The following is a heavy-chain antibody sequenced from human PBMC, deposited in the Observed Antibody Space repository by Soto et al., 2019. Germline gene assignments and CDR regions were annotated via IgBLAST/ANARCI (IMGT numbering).Heavy chain of an antibody. CDR1: GFTFSSYS. Sequence: GWSLRLSCAASGFTFSSYSMNWVRQAPGKGLEWVSYISSSSSTTYYADSVKGRFTISRDNAKNSLYLQMNSLRAEDTAVYYCAYGSGSYYAFDIWGQGTTVTVSS. V-gene: IGHV3-48*01. CDR2: ISSSSSTT. D-gene: IGHD3-10*01. J-gene: IGHJ3*02. CDR3: AYGSGSYYAFDI.